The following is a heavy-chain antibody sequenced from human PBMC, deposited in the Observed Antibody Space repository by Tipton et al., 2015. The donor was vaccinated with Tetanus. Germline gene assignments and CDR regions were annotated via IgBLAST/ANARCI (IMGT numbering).Heavy chain of an antibody. CDR3: ARATGSRWAPNYYDSSGYYYLGY. CDR1: GGSFSGYY. CDR2: INHSGST. J-gene: IGHJ4*02. Sequence: TLSLTCAVYGGSFSGYYWSWIRQPPGKGLEWIGEINHSGSTNYNPSLKSRVTISVDTSKNQFSLKLSSVTAADTAVYYCARATGSRWAPNYYDSSGYYYLGYWGQGTLVTVSS. V-gene: IGHV4-34*01. D-gene: IGHD3-22*01.